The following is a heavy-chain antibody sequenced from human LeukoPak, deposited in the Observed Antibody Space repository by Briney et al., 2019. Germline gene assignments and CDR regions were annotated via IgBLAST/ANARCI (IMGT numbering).Heavy chain of an antibody. V-gene: IGHV3-33*01. CDR2: IWYDGSNK. Sequence: GRSLRLSCAASGFTFSGYGMHWVRQAPGKGLEWVAVIWYDGSNKYYADSVKGRFTISRDNSKNTLYLQMNSLRAEDTAVYYCARMRAPYYYDSSGYYLLYWGQGTLVTVSS. D-gene: IGHD3-22*01. J-gene: IGHJ4*02. CDR3: ARMRAPYYYDSSGYYLLY. CDR1: GFTFSGYG.